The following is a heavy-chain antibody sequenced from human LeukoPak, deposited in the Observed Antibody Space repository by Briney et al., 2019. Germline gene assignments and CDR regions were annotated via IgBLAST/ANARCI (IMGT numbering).Heavy chain of an antibody. CDR1: GYTFTSYD. CDR3: ARGSAGFKSGYSSSWYLSPAPQRKANWFDP. Sequence: ASVKVSCKAFGYTFTSYDINWVRQATGQGLEWMGWMNPNSGNTGYAQKFQGRVTMTRNTSISTAYMELSSLRSEDTAVYYCARGSAGFKSGYSSSWYLSPAPQRKANWFDPWGQGTLVTVSS. J-gene: IGHJ5*02. CDR2: MNPNSGNT. D-gene: IGHD6-13*01. V-gene: IGHV1-8*01.